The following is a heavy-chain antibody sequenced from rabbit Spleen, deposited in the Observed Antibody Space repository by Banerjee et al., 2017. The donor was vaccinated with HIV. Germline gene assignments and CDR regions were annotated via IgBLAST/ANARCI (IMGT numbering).Heavy chain of an antibody. D-gene: IGHD2-1*01. V-gene: IGHV1S7*01. CDR3: VRDLGYDDYSEKGYFNL. CDR2: IDPVFGIT. Sequence: QLKESGGGLVQPGGSLKLSCKASGFTLSSYYMNWVRQAPGKGLEWIGYIDPVFGITYSANWVNARFTISSHNAQNTLFLQLNSLTAADTATYFCVRDLGYDDYSEKGYFNLWGPGTLVTVS. J-gene: IGHJ4*01. CDR1: GFTLSSYY.